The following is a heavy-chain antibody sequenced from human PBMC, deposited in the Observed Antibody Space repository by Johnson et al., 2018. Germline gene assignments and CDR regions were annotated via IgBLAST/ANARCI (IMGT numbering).Heavy chain of an antibody. CDR2: VWHDGTEK. V-gene: IGHV3-33*01. Sequence: QVQLVESGGGVVQPGRSLRLSCAASGFTFSNYGMHWIRQAPGKGLEWVAIVWHDGTEKYYADSVMGRFTDSRDNARNTVHLQRNSLTAEDTVRYYCVRDSDSNTWSNDAFDIWGQGTMVTVSS. D-gene: IGHD6-13*01. J-gene: IGHJ3*02. CDR1: GFTFSNYG. CDR3: VRDSDSNTWSNDAFDI.